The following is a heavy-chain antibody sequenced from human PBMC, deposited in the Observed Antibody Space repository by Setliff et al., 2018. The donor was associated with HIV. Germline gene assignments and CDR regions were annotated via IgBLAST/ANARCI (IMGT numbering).Heavy chain of an antibody. Sequence: LRLSCAASGFTFKNYAMSWVRQAPGKGLEWVSGINWNGGSTRYADSVKGRFTISRNNAKKSLYLQMNSLRAEDTAVYYCARGSDTTGSPPELDPWGQGTLVTVSS. V-gene: IGHV3-20*04. D-gene: IGHD1-1*01. CDR2: INWNGGST. CDR1: GFTFKNYA. J-gene: IGHJ5*02. CDR3: ARGSDTTGSPPELDP.